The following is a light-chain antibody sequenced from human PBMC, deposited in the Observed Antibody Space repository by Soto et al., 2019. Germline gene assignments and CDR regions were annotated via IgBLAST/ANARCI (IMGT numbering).Light chain of an antibody. CDR3: HQYNSYAWT. CDR2: KAS. Sequence: DIQMTQSPSTLSASVGDRVTITCRASQNIRAWLAWYQQKPGKAPKLLIYKASNLYSGVPSRFSGSASGTEFTLTISSLQPDDFAIYYCHQYNSYAWTFGQGTKVDIK. V-gene: IGKV1-5*03. CDR1: QNIRAW. J-gene: IGKJ1*01.